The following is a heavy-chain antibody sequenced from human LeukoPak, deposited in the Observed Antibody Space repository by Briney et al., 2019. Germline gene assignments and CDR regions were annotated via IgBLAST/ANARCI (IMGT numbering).Heavy chain of an antibody. J-gene: IGHJ3*02. CDR1: GYTFTSYD. V-gene: IGHV1-69*13. Sequence: ASVKVSCKASGYTFTSYDINWVRQAPGQGLEWMGGIIPIFGTANYAQKFQGRVTITADESTSTAYMELSSLRSEDTAVYYCASQTITGTDYHAFDIWGQGTMVTVSS. CDR2: IIPIFGTA. CDR3: ASQTITGTDYHAFDI. D-gene: IGHD4-17*01.